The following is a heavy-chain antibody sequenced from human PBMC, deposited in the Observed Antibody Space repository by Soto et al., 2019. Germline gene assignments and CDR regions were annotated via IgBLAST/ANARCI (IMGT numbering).Heavy chain of an antibody. CDR3: AKDLEQLGPHSGYYYMDV. CDR2: ISYDGSNK. V-gene: IGHV3-30*18. D-gene: IGHD6-6*01. Sequence: PGGSLRLSCAASGFTFSSYGMHWVRQAPGKGLEWVAVISYDGSNKYYADSVKGRFTISRDNSKNTLYLQMNSLRAEDTAVYYCAKDLEQLGPHSGYYYMDVWGKGTTVTVSS. J-gene: IGHJ6*03. CDR1: GFTFSSYG.